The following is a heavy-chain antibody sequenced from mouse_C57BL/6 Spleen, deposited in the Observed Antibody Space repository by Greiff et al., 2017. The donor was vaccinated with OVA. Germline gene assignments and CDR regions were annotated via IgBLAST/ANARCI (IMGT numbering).Heavy chain of an antibody. D-gene: IGHD2-4*01. CDR3: ARGDYDGFAY. CDR1: GYAFSSSW. Sequence: VQLQPSGPELVKPGASVKISCKASGYAFSSSWLNWVKQRPGKGLEWIGRIYPGAGDTNSNGKFKGKATMTADKSSSTAYMQLSSLTSEDSAVYFCARGDYDGFAYWGQGTLVTVSA. J-gene: IGHJ3*01. CDR2: IYPGAGDT. V-gene: IGHV1-82*01.